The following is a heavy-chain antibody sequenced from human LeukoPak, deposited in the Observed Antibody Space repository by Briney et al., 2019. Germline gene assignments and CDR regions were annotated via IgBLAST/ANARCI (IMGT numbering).Heavy chain of an antibody. V-gene: IGHV3-7*01. Sequence: GGSLRLSCAASGFTFSSYWMSWVRQAPGKGLEWVANIKQDGSEKYYVDSVKGRFTISRDNAKNSLYLQMNSLRAEDTAVYYCARGKYSSSWSHYFDYWGQGTLVTVSS. CDR2: IKQDGSEK. D-gene: IGHD6-13*01. CDR1: GFTFSSYW. CDR3: ARGKYSSSWSHYFDY. J-gene: IGHJ4*02.